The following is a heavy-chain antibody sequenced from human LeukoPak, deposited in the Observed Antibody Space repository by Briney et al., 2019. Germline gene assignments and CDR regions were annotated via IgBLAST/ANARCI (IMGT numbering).Heavy chain of an antibody. CDR2: IIPIFATA. CDR3: ARIYDSSGYYDY. Sequence: SVKVSCKASGGTFSSYAISWVRQAPGQGLEWMGGIIPIFATANYAQKFQGRVTITADESTSTAYMELSSLRSEDTAVYYCARIYDSSGYYDYWGQGTLVTVSS. CDR1: GGTFSSYA. J-gene: IGHJ4*02. V-gene: IGHV1-69*01. D-gene: IGHD3-22*01.